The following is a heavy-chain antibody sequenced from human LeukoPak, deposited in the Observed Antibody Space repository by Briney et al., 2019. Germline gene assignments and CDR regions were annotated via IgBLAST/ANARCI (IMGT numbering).Heavy chain of an antibody. J-gene: IGHJ4*02. CDR2: ISYDGSNK. D-gene: IGHD3-22*01. Sequence: PGRSLRLSCAASGFTFSSYGMHWVRQAPGKGLEWVAVISYDGSNKYYADSVKGRFTISRDNSKNTLYLQMNSLRAEDTAVYYCAKNYYDSSGYYYPYYFDYWGQGTLVTVSS. CDR3: AKNYYDSSGYYYPYYFDY. V-gene: IGHV3-30*18. CDR1: GFTFSSYG.